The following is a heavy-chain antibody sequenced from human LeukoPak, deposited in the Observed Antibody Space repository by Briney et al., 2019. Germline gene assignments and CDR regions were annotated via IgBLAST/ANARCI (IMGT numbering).Heavy chain of an antibody. J-gene: IGHJ3*02. Sequence: ASVTVSCTASGYIFTDYYMHWVRQAPGQGLEWMGRINPNSGDTNSAQKFQGRVTMTRDTSISTVDVELSRLRSDDTAVFYCAGSTSGDAFDIWGQGTMVTVSS. V-gene: IGHV1-2*06. D-gene: IGHD3-10*01. CDR1: GYIFTDYY. CDR2: INPNSGDT. CDR3: AGSTSGDAFDI.